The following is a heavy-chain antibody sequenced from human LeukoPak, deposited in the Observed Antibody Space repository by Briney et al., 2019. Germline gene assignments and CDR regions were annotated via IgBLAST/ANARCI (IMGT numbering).Heavy chain of an antibody. CDR3: TTEFRELGSFFYFYYMDV. D-gene: IGHD3-10*01. J-gene: IGHJ6*03. CDR2: IKTKSEGGTT. CDR1: GFTFSNAG. V-gene: IGHV3-15*01. Sequence: GGSLRLSCTASGFTFSNAGMNWVRQAPGKGLEWVGRIKTKSEGGTTDYAAPAKGRFTISRDDSKNALFLQMDSLKSDDTAMYYCTTEFRELGSFFYFYYMDVWGTGTTVTISS.